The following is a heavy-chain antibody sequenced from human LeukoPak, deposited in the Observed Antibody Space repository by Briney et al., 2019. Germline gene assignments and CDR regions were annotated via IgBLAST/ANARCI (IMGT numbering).Heavy chain of an antibody. CDR1: GFTFSSYW. D-gene: IGHD4-17*01. V-gene: IGHV3-7*01. Sequence: GGSLRLSCAASGFTFSSYWMSWVRQAPGKGLEWVANIKQDGSEKYYVDSVKGRFTISRDNAKNSLYLQMNSLRAEDTAVCYCAREMTTVTTLPNYYYMDVWGKGTTVTVSS. J-gene: IGHJ6*03. CDR2: IKQDGSEK. CDR3: AREMTTVTTLPNYYYMDV.